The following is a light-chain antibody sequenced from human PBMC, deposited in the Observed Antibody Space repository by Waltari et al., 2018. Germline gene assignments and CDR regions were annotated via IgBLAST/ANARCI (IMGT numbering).Light chain of an antibody. CDR1: SRDVGCYDA. V-gene: IGLV2-11*01. J-gene: IGLJ1*01. Sequence: QSALTQPRSVSGSPGQSVTISRTGTSRDVGCYDAVSWYQQHPGKAPKLMIYDVNKRPSGVPDRLSGSKSGNTAFLTISGLQGEDEADYYCCSFAGSPPYVFGTGTKVTVL. CDR2: DVN. CDR3: CSFAGSPPYV.